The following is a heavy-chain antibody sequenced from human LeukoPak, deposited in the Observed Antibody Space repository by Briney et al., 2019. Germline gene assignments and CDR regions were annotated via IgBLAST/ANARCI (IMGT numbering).Heavy chain of an antibody. CDR1: GFSFSRYS. Sequence: GGSLRLSCAASGFSFSRYSMNWVRQAPGKGLEWVSSISSSNTYIYYADSVKGRFTISRDNAKNSLYLQMNSLRAEDTAVYYCASRLLNWFDPWGQGTLVTVSS. V-gene: IGHV3-21*01. J-gene: IGHJ5*02. D-gene: IGHD2/OR15-2a*01. CDR3: ASRLLNWFDP. CDR2: ISSSNTYI.